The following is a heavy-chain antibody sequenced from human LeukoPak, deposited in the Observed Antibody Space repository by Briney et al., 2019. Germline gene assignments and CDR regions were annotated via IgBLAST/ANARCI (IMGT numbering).Heavy chain of an antibody. D-gene: IGHD1-26*01. V-gene: IGHV3-48*01. CDR2: ISSSSSTI. CDR1: GFTFSSYS. Sequence: GGSLRLSCAASGFTFSSYSMNWVRQAPGKGLEWVSYISSSSSTIYYADSVKGRFTISRDNAKNSLYLQMNSLRAEDTAVYYCARDLQELLRPDHLYWYFDLWGRGTLVTVSS. J-gene: IGHJ2*01. CDR3: ARDLQELLRPDHLYWYFDL.